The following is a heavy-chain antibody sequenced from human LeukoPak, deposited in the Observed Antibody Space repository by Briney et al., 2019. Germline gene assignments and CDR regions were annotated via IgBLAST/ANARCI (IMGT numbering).Heavy chain of an antibody. CDR3: SKKGQADDDGKPD. CDR2: IYSGGST. CDR1: GFTVYDNY. Sequence: PGGSLRLSCAASGFTVYDNYMAWVRQAPGKGLEWVSVIYSGGSTYYAESVKGRFTISRDNSKNTLYLQMNSLRAEDTAVYYCSKKGQADDDGKPDWGQGTLVTVSP. J-gene: IGHJ4*02. D-gene: IGHD1-1*01. V-gene: IGHV3-53*01.